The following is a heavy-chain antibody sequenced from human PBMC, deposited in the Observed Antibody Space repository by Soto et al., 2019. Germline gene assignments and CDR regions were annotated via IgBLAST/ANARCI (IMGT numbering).Heavy chain of an antibody. CDR3: ARMYNSGFYRPEGDYFFYGMDV. D-gene: IGHD6-19*01. Sequence: PSETLSLTCTVSCDSISDYYWSWIRQPAGKGLEWIGRFYYSGNTKSNPSLKSRVTMSADTSKNQFSLSLRSVTAADSAIYYCARMYNSGFYRPEGDYFFYGMDVWGQGTTVTVSS. CDR2: FYYSGNT. J-gene: IGHJ6*02. CDR1: CDSISDYY. V-gene: IGHV4-4*07.